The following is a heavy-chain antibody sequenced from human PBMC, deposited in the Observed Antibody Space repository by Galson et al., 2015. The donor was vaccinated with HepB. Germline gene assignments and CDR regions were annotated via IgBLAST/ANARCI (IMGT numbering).Heavy chain of an antibody. V-gene: IGHV3-7*01. J-gene: IGHJ3*02. CDR3: ARDSLTTVPRGYAFDI. Sequence: SLRLSCAASGFTFSSYWMSWVRQAPGKGLEWVANIKQDGSEKYYVDSVKGRFTISRDNAKNSLYLQMNSLRAEDTAVYYCARDSLTTVPRGYAFDIWGQGTMVTVSS. D-gene: IGHD4-17*01. CDR1: GFTFSSYW. CDR2: IKQDGSEK.